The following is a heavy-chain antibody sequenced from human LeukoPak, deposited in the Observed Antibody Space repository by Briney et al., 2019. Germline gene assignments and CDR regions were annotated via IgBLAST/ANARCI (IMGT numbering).Heavy chain of an antibody. Sequence: SETLSLTCAVYGGSFSGYYWSWIRQPPGKGLEWIGEINHSGSTNYNPSLKSRVTISVDTSKNQFSLKLSSVNAADTAVYYCARFVLRYFDWLVGDAFDIWGQGTMVTVSS. V-gene: IGHV4-34*01. J-gene: IGHJ3*02. CDR1: GGSFSGYY. D-gene: IGHD3-9*01. CDR3: ARFVLRYFDWLVGDAFDI. CDR2: INHSGST.